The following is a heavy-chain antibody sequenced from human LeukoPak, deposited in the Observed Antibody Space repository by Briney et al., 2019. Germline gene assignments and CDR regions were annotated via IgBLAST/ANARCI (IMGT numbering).Heavy chain of an antibody. CDR3: ARDIGTD. V-gene: IGHV3-7*01. J-gene: IGHJ4*02. CDR1: GFTFSSYW. CDR2: IKPDGTEK. Sequence: GGSLRLSCAASGFTFSSYWMSWVRQDPGRGLEWVANIKPDGTEKCYVDSVKGRFTISRDNAKNSLYLQMNSLRAEDTAVYYCARDIGTDWGQGTLVTVSS. D-gene: IGHD1-14*01.